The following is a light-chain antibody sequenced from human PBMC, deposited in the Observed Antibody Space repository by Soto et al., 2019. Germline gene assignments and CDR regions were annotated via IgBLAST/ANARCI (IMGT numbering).Light chain of an antibody. Sequence: EIVLTQSPGTLSLSPGERATLSCRASQSVSSNYLAWYQQKPGQAPRLLIYGAYNRATGIPPRFSGSGSGTDFTLTISSLEPEDSAVYDCQQRHMWPITFGQGTRLEI. V-gene: IGKV3D-20*02. J-gene: IGKJ5*01. CDR2: GAY. CDR3: QQRHMWPIT. CDR1: QSVSSNY.